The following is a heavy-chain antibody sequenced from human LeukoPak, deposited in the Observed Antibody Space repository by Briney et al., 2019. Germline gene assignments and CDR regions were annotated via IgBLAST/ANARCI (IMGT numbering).Heavy chain of an antibody. Sequence: NPSETLSLTCGVYGGSFSGYYWSWIRQPPGKGLEWIGEINHSGSTNYNPSLKSRVTISVDTSKNQFSLKLSSVTAADTAVYYCARYRYSGSYDYWGQGTLVTVSS. CDR2: INHSGST. D-gene: IGHD1-26*01. CDR3: ARYRYSGSYDY. J-gene: IGHJ4*02. V-gene: IGHV4-34*01. CDR1: GGSFSGYY.